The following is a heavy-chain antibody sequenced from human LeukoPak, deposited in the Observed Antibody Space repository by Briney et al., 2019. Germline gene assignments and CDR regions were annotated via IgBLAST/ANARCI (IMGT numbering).Heavy chain of an antibody. CDR1: GYTFTGYY. J-gene: IGHJ4*02. D-gene: IGHD5-18*01. V-gene: IGHV1-2*02. CDR3: ARDRVTRGYSYGYPY. Sequence: ASVKVSCKASGYTFTGYYMHWVRQAPGQGLEWMGWINPNSGGTNYAQKFQGRVTMTRDTSISTAYMELSRLRSDDTAVYYCARDRVTRGYSYGYPYWGQGTLITVSS. CDR2: INPNSGGT.